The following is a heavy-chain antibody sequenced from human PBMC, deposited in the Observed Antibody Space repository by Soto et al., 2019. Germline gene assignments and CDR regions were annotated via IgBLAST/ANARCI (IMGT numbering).Heavy chain of an antibody. V-gene: IGHV4-31*03. CDR1: GGSISSGGYY. CDR2: IYYSGST. CDR3: AREATYNYYGMDV. D-gene: IGHD1-26*01. Sequence: LSLTCTVSGGSISSGGYYWSWIRQHPGKGLEWIGYIYYSGSTYYNPSLKSRVTISVDTSKNQFSLKLSSVTAADTAVYYCAREATYNYYGMDVWGQGTTVTVSS. J-gene: IGHJ6*02.